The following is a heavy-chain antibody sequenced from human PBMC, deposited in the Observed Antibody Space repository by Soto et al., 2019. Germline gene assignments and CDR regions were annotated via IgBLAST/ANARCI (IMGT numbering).Heavy chain of an antibody. CDR2: SSTYNGNT. D-gene: IGHD2-15*01. Sequence: QVQLVQSGAEVKEPGASVKVSCKASGHTFRNYGISWVRQAPGRGLEWMGWSSTYNGNTDYAQKFQDRVTMTTDTSTTTAYTELRSLRSDDTAVYYCARDPRNTGTVVIGGFDIWGQGTMVTVS. CDR3: ARDPRNTGTVVIGGFDI. V-gene: IGHV1-18*01. CDR1: GHTFRNYG. J-gene: IGHJ3*02.